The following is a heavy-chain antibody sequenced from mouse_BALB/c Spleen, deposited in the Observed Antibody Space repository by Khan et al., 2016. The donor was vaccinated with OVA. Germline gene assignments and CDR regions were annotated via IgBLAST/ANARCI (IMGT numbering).Heavy chain of an antibody. J-gene: IGHJ3*01. CDR1: GYTFTSYW. Sequence: QVQLQQSGAELVKPGASVKLSCKTSGYTFTSYWIQWVKQRSGQGLGWIGEIFPGTGITYYNENFKGKATLTIDTSSSTAYMHLSTLTPADPAVLFCARDYFGNYAFAYWGQGTLVTVSA. CDR2: IFPGTGIT. V-gene: IGHV1S132*01. D-gene: IGHD2-1*01. CDR3: ARDYFGNYAFAY.